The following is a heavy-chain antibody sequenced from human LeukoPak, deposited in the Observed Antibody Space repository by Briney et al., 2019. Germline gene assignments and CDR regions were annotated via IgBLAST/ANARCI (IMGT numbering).Heavy chain of an antibody. D-gene: IGHD5-18*01. V-gene: IGHV3-13*01. J-gene: IGHJ4*02. CDR2: VSSGFHA. Sequence: GSLRLSCTASGFTLGSHDMHWVRQIPGQGLEWVAAVSSGFHAFFADSVQGRFTVSREDARNSLYLQMDSLRAGDTAVYYCVREARGYHYTYFDYWGQGTLVTVSS. CDR3: VREARGYHYTYFDY. CDR1: GFTLGSHD.